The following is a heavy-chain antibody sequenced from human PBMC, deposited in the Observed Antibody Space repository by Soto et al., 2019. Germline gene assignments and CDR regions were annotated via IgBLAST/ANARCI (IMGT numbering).Heavy chain of an antibody. CDR3: ARDIYCSSTSCYVLPSAGRDV. CDR2: ISYDGSNK. D-gene: IGHD2-2*01. V-gene: IGHV3-30-3*01. CDR1: GFTSSSYA. J-gene: IGHJ6*02. Sequence: GGSLSLSCAASGFTSSSYAMHWVRQAPGKGLEWVAVISYDGSNKYYADSVKGRFTISRDNSKNTLYLRMNSLRAEDKAVYYCARDIYCSSTSCYVLPSAGRDVGGQGTKVPV.